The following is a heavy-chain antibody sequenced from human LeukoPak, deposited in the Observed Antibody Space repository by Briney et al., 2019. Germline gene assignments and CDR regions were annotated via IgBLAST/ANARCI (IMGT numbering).Heavy chain of an antibody. CDR2: TSYRSKRYN. CDR3: ARDPVTMIEPYFDY. Sequence: SQTLSLTRALSVDSLSRNIVPWYSIPPSPSRGLVCRLRTSYRSKRYNDHPVSVKSRITINTDTSKNHFSLQLTSVTPEDTAVYYGARDPVTMIEPYFDYWGQGTLVTVSS. D-gene: IGHD3-22*01. J-gene: IGHJ4*02. CDR1: VDSLSRNIVP. V-gene: IGHV6-1*01.